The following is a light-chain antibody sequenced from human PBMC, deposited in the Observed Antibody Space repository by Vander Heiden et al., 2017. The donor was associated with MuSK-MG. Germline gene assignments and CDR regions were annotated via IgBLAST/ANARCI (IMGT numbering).Light chain of an antibody. CDR2: HAS. V-gene: IGKV1-33*01. Sequence: DIQLTQSPSSLSASVGDRATITCQASEEISNHLNWYQQKPGKAPKLLIYHASSVETGVPSRFSGSASGTDFTFTISSLQPEDIATYYWQQEDNIPYTFGQGTKLEIK. CDR3: QQEDNIPYT. CDR1: EEISNH. J-gene: IGKJ2*01.